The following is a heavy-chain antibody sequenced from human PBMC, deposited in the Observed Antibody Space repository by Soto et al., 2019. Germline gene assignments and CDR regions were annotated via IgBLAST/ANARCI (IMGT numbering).Heavy chain of an antibody. CDR2: INSDGSST. CDR3: ARVYAARPDFYFDY. D-gene: IGHD6-6*01. Sequence: EVQLVESGGGLVQPGGSLRLSCAASGFTFSSYWMHWVRQAPGKGLVWVSRINSDGSSTSYADSVKGRFTISRDNVKNTLYLHMNSLRAEDTAVYYCARVYAARPDFYFDYWGQGTLVTVSS. V-gene: IGHV3-74*01. CDR1: GFTFSSYW. J-gene: IGHJ4*02.